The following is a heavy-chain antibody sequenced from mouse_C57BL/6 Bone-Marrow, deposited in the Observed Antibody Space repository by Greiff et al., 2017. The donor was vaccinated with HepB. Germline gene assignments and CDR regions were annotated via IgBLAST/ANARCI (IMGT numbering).Heavy chain of an antibody. CDR2: IDPSDSYT. Sequence: VQLQQPGAELVMPGASVKLSCKASGYTFTSYWMHWVKQRPGPGLEWIGEIDPSDSYTNYNQKFKGKSTLTVDKSSRTAYMPRSSLTSEDSAVYYCAREGGTGAMDYWGQGTSVTVSS. CDR1: GYTFTSYW. CDR3: AREGGTGAMDY. D-gene: IGHD3-3*01. V-gene: IGHV1-69*01. J-gene: IGHJ4*01.